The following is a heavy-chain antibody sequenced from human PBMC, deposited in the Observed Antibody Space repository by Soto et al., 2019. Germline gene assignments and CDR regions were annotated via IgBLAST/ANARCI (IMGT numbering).Heavy chain of an antibody. CDR3: AGYSSGWKLAKGFDP. CDR2: IIPIFGTA. Sequence: SVKVSGKASGGTFSSYAISCVRQSRLQGLEWMGGIIPIFGTANYAQKFQGRVTITADESTSTAYMELSSLRSEDTAVYYCAGYSSGWKLAKGFDPWGQGTLVTVSS. J-gene: IGHJ5*02. CDR1: GGTFSSYA. V-gene: IGHV1-69*13. D-gene: IGHD6-19*01.